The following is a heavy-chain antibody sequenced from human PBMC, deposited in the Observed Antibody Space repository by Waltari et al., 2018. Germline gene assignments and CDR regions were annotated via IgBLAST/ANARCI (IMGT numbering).Heavy chain of an antibody. J-gene: IGHJ4*02. D-gene: IGHD3-22*01. CDR1: GYTFTSYY. V-gene: IGHV1-46*01. Sequence: QVQLVQSGAEVKKPGASVKVSCKASGYTFTSYYMHWVRPAPGQGLEWMGIINPSGGSTSYVQKFQGRVTMTRDTSTSTVYMELSSLRSEDTAVYYCARDVATNYYDSSGYPDYWGQGTLVTVSS. CDR3: ARDVATNYYDSSGYPDY. CDR2: INPSGGST.